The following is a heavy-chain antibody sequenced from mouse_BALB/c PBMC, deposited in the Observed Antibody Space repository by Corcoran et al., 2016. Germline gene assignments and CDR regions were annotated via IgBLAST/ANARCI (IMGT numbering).Heavy chain of an antibody. V-gene: IGHV14-1*02. CDR2: IDPENGNT. D-gene: IGHD1-1*01. CDR3: HITTVVEAY. J-gene: IGHJ3*01. Sequence: EVQLQQSGAELVRPGALVKLSCKASGFNIKDYYMHWVKQRPEQGLEWIGWIDPENGNTIYDPKFQGKASITAVTSSNTAYLQLSSLTSEDTAVYYCHITTVVEAYWGQGTLVTVSA. CDR1: GFNIKDYY.